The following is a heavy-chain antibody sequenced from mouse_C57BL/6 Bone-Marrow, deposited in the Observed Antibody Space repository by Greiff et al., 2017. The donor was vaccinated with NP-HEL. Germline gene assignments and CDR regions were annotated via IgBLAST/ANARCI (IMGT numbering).Heavy chain of an antibody. CDR3: ARCRYEGYDYAMDY. CDR2: IYPRSGST. D-gene: IGHD2-3*01. V-gene: IGHV1-81*01. CDR1: GYTFTSYG. Sequence: QVQLQQSGAELARPGASVTLSCKASGYTFTSYGISWVKQRTGQGLEWIGEIYPRSGSTYYNEKFKGKATLTSDKSSRTAYMALRSLTSEDSAVYFCARCRYEGYDYAMDYWGQGTSVTVSS. J-gene: IGHJ4*01.